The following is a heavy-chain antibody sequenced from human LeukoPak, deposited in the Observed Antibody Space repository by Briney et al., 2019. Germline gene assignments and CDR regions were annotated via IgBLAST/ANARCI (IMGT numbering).Heavy chain of an antibody. Sequence: PGGSLRLSCAASGFIFNTHSMKWVRQAPGKGLEWVSAISRSSSSIKYADSVKGRFTISRDDAKSSVYLEMNSLRADDTAVYYCAKEWKVRGVITAGFDYWGQGTLVTASS. CDR1: GFIFNTHS. D-gene: IGHD3-10*01. CDR2: ISRSSSSI. CDR3: AKEWKVRGVITAGFDY. J-gene: IGHJ4*02. V-gene: IGHV3-21*06.